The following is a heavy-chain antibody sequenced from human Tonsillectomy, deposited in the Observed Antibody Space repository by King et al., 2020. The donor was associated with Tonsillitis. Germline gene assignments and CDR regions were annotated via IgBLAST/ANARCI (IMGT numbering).Heavy chain of an antibody. Sequence: QLQESGPGLVKPSETLSLTCTFSGGSITSSSNYWGWIRQPPGKGLEWIGSIYYSGNTYYNPSLKSRVTISVDTSKNQFSLKLSSVTAADTAVYYCSRLPYDFLWGTYSYYFDYWGRGTLVTVSS. V-gene: IGHV4-39*01. CDR1: GGSITSSSNY. CDR3: SRLPYDFLWGTYSYYFDY. D-gene: IGHD3-16*01. J-gene: IGHJ4*02. CDR2: IYYSGNT.